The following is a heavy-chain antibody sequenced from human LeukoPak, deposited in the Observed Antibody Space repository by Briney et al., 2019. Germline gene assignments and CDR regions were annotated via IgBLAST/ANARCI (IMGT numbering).Heavy chain of an antibody. Sequence: GGSLRLSSAASGFTFSNYWMTWVRQAPGKGLEWVANIKVDGTEKHYVDSVMGRFTVSRDNAKNSLFLQMNNLRVEDTAVYYCAIGGSHSFDSWGRGTLVTVSS. CDR1: GFTFSNYW. V-gene: IGHV3-7*01. CDR2: IKVDGTEK. D-gene: IGHD1-26*01. J-gene: IGHJ4*02. CDR3: AIGGSHSFDS.